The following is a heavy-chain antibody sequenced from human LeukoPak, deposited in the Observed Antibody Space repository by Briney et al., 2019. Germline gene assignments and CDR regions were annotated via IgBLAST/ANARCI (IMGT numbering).Heavy chain of an antibody. Sequence: GSVKVSCKASGSTFTSYDINWVRQAPGQGLEWMGWINPNSGGTNYAQKFQGRVTMTRDTSISTAYMELSRLRSDDTAVYYCARWTTVVTPVYYYYYMDVWGKGTTVTVSS. J-gene: IGHJ6*03. CDR2: INPNSGGT. D-gene: IGHD4-23*01. CDR1: GSTFTSYD. CDR3: ARWTTVVTPVYYYYYMDV. V-gene: IGHV1-2*02.